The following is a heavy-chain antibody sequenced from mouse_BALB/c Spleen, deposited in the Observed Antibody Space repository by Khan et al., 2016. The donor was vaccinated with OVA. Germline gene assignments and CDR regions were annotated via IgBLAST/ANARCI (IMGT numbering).Heavy chain of an antibody. V-gene: IGHV2-6-1*01. Sequence: VQLQESGPGLVAPSQSLSLTCTISGFSLTNYGVHWVRQPPGQGLEWLVLLWNDGSTTYNSALKSRLTISKDNSKSQVFLKMNSPQTDDTAMYFCARQPYYHYNIMDYWGQGTSVTVSA. J-gene: IGHJ4*01. CDR2: LWNDGST. CDR3: ARQPYYHYNIMDY. CDR1: GFSLTNYG. D-gene: IGHD2-4*01.